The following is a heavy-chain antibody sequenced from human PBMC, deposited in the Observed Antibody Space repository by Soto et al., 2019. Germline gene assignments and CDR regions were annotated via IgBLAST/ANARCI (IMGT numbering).Heavy chain of an antibody. D-gene: IGHD3-22*01. CDR2: IYHSGST. Sequence: SETLSLTCAVSGGSISSSNWWSGVRQPPGKGLEWIGEIYHSGSTNYNPSLKSRVSISVDKSKNQFSLKLSSVTAADTAVYYCASQTYYYDSGGYFPNWGQGTLVTVSS. CDR1: GGSISSSNW. CDR3: ASQTYYYDSGGYFPN. J-gene: IGHJ4*02. V-gene: IGHV4-4*02.